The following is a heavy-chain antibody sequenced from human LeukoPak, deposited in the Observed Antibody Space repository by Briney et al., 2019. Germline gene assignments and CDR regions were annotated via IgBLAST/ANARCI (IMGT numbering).Heavy chain of an antibody. CDR1: GYTFTSYG. Sequence: GASVKVSCKASGYTFTSYGISWVRQAPGQGLEWMGWINAYSGNTNYAQNLQGRVTMTTDTSTSTAYMELRSLRSDDTAVYYCARDRGMSMYSSGIYWFDPWGQGTLVTVSS. D-gene: IGHD6-19*01. V-gene: IGHV1-18*01. CDR3: ARDRGMSMYSSGIYWFDP. CDR2: INAYSGNT. J-gene: IGHJ5*02.